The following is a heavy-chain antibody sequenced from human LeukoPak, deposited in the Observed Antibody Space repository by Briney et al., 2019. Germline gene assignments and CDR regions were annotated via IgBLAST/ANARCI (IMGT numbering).Heavy chain of an antibody. V-gene: IGHV1-2*02. CDR2: INPNSGGT. J-gene: IGHJ6*02. CDR1: GYTFTGYY. Sequence: EASVKVSCKASGYTFTGYYMHWVRQAPGQGLEWMGWINPNSGGTNYAQKFQGRVTMTRDTSISTAYMELSRLRSDDTAVYYCARDTLGFGELLLYYGMDVWGQGTTVTVSS. CDR3: ARDTLGFGELLLYYGMDV. D-gene: IGHD3-10*01.